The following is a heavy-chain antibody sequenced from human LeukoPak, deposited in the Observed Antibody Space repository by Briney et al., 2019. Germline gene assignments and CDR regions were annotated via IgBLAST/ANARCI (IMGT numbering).Heavy chain of an antibody. J-gene: IGHJ4*02. CDR2: ISGSGGST. Sequence: PGGSLRLSCAASGFTFSSYAMSWVRQAPGKGLEWVSAISGSGGSTYHADSVKGRFTISRDNSKNTLYLQMNSLRAEDTAVYYCAKGSGSSSWYERNYFDYWGQGTLVTVSS. V-gene: IGHV3-23*01. D-gene: IGHD6-13*01. CDR3: AKGSGSSSWYERNYFDY. CDR1: GFTFSSYA.